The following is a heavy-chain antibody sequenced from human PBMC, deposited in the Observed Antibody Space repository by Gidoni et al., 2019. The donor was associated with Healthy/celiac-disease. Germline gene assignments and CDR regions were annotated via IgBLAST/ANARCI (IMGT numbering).Heavy chain of an antibody. CDR3: AKAERGSWTSYFDY. J-gene: IGHJ4*02. V-gene: IGHV3-30*18. D-gene: IGHD1-26*01. Sequence: QVQLVASGGGVVQPGRSLRLSCAASGFTFSSYGMHWVRQAPGKGLEWVAVISYDGSNKYYADSVKGRFTISRDNSKNTLYLQMNSLRAEDTAVYYCAKAERGSWTSYFDYWGQGTLVTVSS. CDR2: ISYDGSNK. CDR1: GFTFSSYG.